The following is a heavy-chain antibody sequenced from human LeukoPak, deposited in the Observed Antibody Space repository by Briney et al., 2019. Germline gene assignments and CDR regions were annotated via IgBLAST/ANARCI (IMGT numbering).Heavy chain of an antibody. Sequence: GRSLRLSCAASGFTFDDYAMHWVRQAPGKGLEWVSGISWNSGNIGYADSVKGRFTISKDNAKNSVYLQMNSLRAEDTALYYCAKDPVPYYDILTGFDYFDYWGQGTLVTVSS. J-gene: IGHJ4*02. CDR3: AKDPVPYYDILTGFDYFDY. D-gene: IGHD3-9*01. CDR2: ISWNSGNI. V-gene: IGHV3-9*01. CDR1: GFTFDDYA.